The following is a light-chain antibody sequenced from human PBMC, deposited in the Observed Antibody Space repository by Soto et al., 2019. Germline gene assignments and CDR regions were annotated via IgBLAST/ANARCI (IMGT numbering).Light chain of an antibody. Sequence: QSMLTQPASVSGSPGQSITICCTGTSSDVGAYNFVSWHQQHPGKAPKLMIYNVYDRPSGISYRFSGSKSGNTASLTISGLQGEDEADYYCSAYTVSRTYVFGTRTKGTVL. J-gene: IGLJ1*01. V-gene: IGLV2-14*03. CDR3: SAYTVSRTYV. CDR2: NVY. CDR1: SSDVGAYNF.